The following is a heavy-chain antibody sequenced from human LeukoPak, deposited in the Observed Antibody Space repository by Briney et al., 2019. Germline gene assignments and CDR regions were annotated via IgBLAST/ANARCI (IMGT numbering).Heavy chain of an antibody. D-gene: IGHD4-17*01. Sequence: PETLSLTCTVSGVSLSSSSYYWGWLRQPPGTGLEWVGSIYYSGSTYYNPSLKSRVTISVDTSKNQLSLKLNSVTAADTAVYYCARHYGDYVLHYWGQGTLVTVSS. J-gene: IGHJ4*02. V-gene: IGHV4-39*01. CDR3: ARHYGDYVLHY. CDR1: GVSLSSSSYY. CDR2: IYYSGST.